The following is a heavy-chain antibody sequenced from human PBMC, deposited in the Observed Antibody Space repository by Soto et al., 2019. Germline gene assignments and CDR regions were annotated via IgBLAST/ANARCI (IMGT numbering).Heavy chain of an antibody. D-gene: IGHD4-17*01. CDR3: AKEILDYGDYNDAFDI. J-gene: IGHJ3*02. Sequence: LSLTCAASGFTFSSYAMSWVRQAPGKGLEWVSAISGSGGSTYYADSVKGRFTISRDNSKNTLYLQMNSLRAEDTAVYYCAKEILDYGDYNDAFDIWGQGTMVTVSS. CDR1: GFTFSSYA. CDR2: ISGSGGST. V-gene: IGHV3-23*01.